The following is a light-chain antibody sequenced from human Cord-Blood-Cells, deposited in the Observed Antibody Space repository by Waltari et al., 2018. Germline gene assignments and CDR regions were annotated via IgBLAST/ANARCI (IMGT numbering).Light chain of an antibody. CDR3: SSYTSSSTWV. V-gene: IGLV2-14*03. CDR2: DVS. CDR1: SSDVCGYNY. Sequence: SALTQPASLSASPGQSTTISGTGTSSDVCGYNYVSWYQQHPGKAPKLMIYDVSNRPSGVSNRFSGSKSGNTASLTISGLQAEDEADYYCSSYTSSSTWVFGGGTKLTVL. J-gene: IGLJ3*02.